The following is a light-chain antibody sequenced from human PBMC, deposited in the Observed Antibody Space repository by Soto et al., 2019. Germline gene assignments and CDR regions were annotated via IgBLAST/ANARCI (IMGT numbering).Light chain of an antibody. V-gene: IGLV2-8*01. CDR2: EVS. CDR3: SSYAGSNYV. CDR1: SSDVGGYNY. Sequence: QSALTRAPSASGSPGQSVSISCTGTSSDVGGYNYVSWYQQHPGKAPKLMIYEVSKRPSGVPDRFSGSKSGNTAPLTVSGLQAEDEADYYCSSYAGSNYVFGTG. J-gene: IGLJ1*01.